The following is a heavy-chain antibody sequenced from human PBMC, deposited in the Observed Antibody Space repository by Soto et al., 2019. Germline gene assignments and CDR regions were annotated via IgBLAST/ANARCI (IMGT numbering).Heavy chain of an antibody. CDR2: IYGNDDK. CDR3: AQRGLPAALGL. Sequence: SGPTLVNPTQTLTLTCTFSGFSLSTSGVGVGWIRQPPGKALEWLALIYGNDDKRYSPSLKSRLTITRDTSKNQVVLTMTKMDPVDTETHFCAQRGLPAALGLWGQGTMVTVSS. V-gene: IGHV2-5*01. J-gene: IGHJ3*01. CDR1: GFSLSTSGVG.